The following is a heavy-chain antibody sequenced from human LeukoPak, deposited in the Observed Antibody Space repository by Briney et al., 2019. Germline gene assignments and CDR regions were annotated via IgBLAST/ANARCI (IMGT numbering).Heavy chain of an antibody. CDR1: GFTFSSYA. CDR3: ARGWSGWYLFDN. J-gene: IGHJ4*02. CDR2: ISGSGDTT. Sequence: PGGSLRLSCAASGFTFSSYAMSWVRQAPGKGLEWVSVISGSGDTTHYADSVKGRFSISRDNSKNTLYLATNSLRAEDTAVYYCARGWSGWYLFDNWGQGTLVTVSS. D-gene: IGHD6-19*01. V-gene: IGHV3-23*01.